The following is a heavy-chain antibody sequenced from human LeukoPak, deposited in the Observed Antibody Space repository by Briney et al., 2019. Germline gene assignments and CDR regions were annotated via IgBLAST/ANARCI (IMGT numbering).Heavy chain of an antibody. D-gene: IGHD5-24*01. J-gene: IGHJ4*02. CDR3: AKGGLAEMVTIMGFDY. V-gene: IGHV3-23*01. Sequence: PGGSLRLSCAASGFTFSKYAMSWVRQAPGKGLEWVSTISESGDTTYDADSVKGRFTISRDNSKNTLYLQMNSLRAEDTAVYYCAKGGLAEMVTIMGFDYWGQGTLVTVSS. CDR1: GFTFSKYA. CDR2: ISESGDTT.